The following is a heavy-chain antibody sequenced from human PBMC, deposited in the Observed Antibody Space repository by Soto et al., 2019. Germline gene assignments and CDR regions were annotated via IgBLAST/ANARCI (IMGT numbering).Heavy chain of an antibody. Sequence: ASVKVSCKASGYTFTSYGISWVRQAPGQGLEWMGWISAYNGNTNYAQKLQGRVTMTTDTSTSTAYMELRSLRSDDTAVYYCARDISDYVWGSYRFNWFDPWGQGTLVTVYS. V-gene: IGHV1-18*01. CDR3: ARDISDYVWGSYRFNWFDP. J-gene: IGHJ5*02. CDR1: GYTFTSYG. CDR2: ISAYNGNT. D-gene: IGHD3-16*02.